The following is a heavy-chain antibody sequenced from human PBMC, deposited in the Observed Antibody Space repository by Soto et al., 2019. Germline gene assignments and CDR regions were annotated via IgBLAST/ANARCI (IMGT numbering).Heavy chain of an antibody. CDR2: IYWDDDK. CDR3: AHAMAPRIFYY. J-gene: IGHJ4*02. CDR1: GFSLITSGVG. Sequence: QITLKEAGPTLVKPTQTLTLTCSFSGFSLITSGVGVGWIRQPPGKALEWLALIYWDDDKGYSTSLKSRLTITTDTSRNQVGPTMTNMDPADTATYYCAHAMAPRIFYYWGQGTLVTVSS. V-gene: IGHV2-5*02.